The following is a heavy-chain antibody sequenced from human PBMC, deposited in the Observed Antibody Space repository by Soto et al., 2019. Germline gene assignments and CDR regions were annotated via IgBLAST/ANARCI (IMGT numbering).Heavy chain of an antibody. J-gene: IGHJ4*02. CDR1: GGSISSYY. Sequence: SETLSLTCTVSGGSISSYYWSWIRQPPGKGLEWIGYIYYSGSTNYNPSLKSRVTISVDTSKNQFSLKLSSVTAADTAVYYCARDFMVRGVRHFDYWGQGTLVTVSS. V-gene: IGHV4-59*01. CDR2: IYYSGST. D-gene: IGHD3-10*01. CDR3: ARDFMVRGVRHFDY.